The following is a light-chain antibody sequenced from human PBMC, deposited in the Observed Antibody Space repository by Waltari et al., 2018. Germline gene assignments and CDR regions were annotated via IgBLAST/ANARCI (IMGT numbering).Light chain of an antibody. CDR1: QSISKY. V-gene: IGKV1-39*01. CDR2: GAS. J-gene: IGKJ2*01. Sequence: DIQMTQPPSSLSASVGYRVTSTCRASQSISKYLNWYKPKPGKAPKLLIYGASSLQSGVPPRFSGSGSGTEFTLTISSLQPEDFATYSCQQSYTTPYTFGQGTKLEI. CDR3: QQSYTTPYT.